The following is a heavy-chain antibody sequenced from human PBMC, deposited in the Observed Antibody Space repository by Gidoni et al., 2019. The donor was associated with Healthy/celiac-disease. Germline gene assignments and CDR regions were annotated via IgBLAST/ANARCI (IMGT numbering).Heavy chain of an antibody. CDR2: IYSGGST. CDR1: GFTVSRNY. Sequence: EVQLVESGGGLVQPGGSLRLSGSAYGFTVSRNYMRRVRQAPGKGRELVLVIYSGGSTYYADAGKGRCTISRDNSKNTLYLQMNSLRAEDTAVYYCARSPSVVVVAATGFAFDIWGQGTMVTVSS. J-gene: IGHJ3*02. CDR3: ARSPSVVVVAATGFAFDI. V-gene: IGHV3-66*01. D-gene: IGHD2-15*01.